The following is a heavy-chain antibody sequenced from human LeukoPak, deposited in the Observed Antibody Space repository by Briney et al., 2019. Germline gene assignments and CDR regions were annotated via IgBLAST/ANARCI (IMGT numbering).Heavy chain of an antibody. CDR2: INHSGST. D-gene: IGHD3-3*01. V-gene: IGHV4-34*01. Sequence: SETLSLTCAVYGGSFSGYYWSWIRQPPGKGLEWIGEINHSGSTNYNPSLKSRVTISVDTSKNQFSLKLSSVTAADTAVYYCARAPVLRFLEWPTGYYYYGMDVWGRGTTVTVSS. J-gene: IGHJ6*02. CDR1: GGSFSGYY. CDR3: ARAPVLRFLEWPTGYYYYGMDV.